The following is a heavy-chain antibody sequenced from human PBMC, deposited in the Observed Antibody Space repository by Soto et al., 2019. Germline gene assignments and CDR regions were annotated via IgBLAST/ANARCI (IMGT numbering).Heavy chain of an antibody. D-gene: IGHD5-18*01. Sequence: PSETLSLTCTVSGGSISSYYWSWIRQPPGKGLEWIGYIYYSGSTNYNPSLKSRVTISVDTSKNQFSLKLSSVTAADTAVYYCGRTPPPNTAMVTFYFDYWGQGTLVTVSS. V-gene: IGHV4-59*01. CDR2: IYYSGST. J-gene: IGHJ4*02. CDR1: GGSISSYY. CDR3: GRTPPPNTAMVTFYFDY.